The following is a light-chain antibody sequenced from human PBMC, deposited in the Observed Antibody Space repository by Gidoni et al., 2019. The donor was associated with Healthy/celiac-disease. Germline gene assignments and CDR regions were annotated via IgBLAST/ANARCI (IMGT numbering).Light chain of an antibody. CDR2: GAS. Sequence: EIVMPQSPATLSVSPGERATLSCRASQSVSSNLAWYQQKPGQAPRLLIYGASTRATGIPARFSGSGSGTEFTLTISSLQSEDFAVYYCQQYNNWPPLFGQGTKLEIK. CDR3: QQYNNWPPL. V-gene: IGKV3-15*01. J-gene: IGKJ2*01. CDR1: QSVSSN.